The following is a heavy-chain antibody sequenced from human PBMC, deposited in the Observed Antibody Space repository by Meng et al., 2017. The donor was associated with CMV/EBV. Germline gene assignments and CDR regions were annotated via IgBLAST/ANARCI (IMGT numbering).Heavy chain of an antibody. CDR1: GFTFSSYA. J-gene: IGHJ6*02. Sequence: WGSLRLSCAASGFTFSSYAMHWVRQAPGKGLEYVSAISSNGGSTYYADSVKGRFTISRDNSKNTLYLQMGSLRAEDTAVYYCARDGGYSSGWYPPQLSYYYYYGMDVWGQGTTVTVSS. D-gene: IGHD6-19*01. V-gene: IGHV3-64*02. CDR3: ARDGGYSSGWYPPQLSYYYYYGMDV. CDR2: ISSNGGST.